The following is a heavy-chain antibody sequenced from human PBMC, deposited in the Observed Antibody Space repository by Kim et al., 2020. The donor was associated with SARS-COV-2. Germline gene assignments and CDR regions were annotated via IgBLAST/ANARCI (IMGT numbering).Heavy chain of an antibody. V-gene: IGHV1-2*02. CDR2: ILPSSGDT. D-gene: IGHD1-26*01. CDR3: ARDKDGAQGSAFDA. CDR1: GYVVTAHY. J-gene: IGHJ3*01. Sequence: ASVKVSCKTSGYVVTAHYMHWVRQAPGQGPEWLGWILPSSGDTDYAENFLGRVTMTRDMSITTFYMKLNRLTSDDTAMYYCARDKDGAQGSAFDAWGQGTLVNVSS.